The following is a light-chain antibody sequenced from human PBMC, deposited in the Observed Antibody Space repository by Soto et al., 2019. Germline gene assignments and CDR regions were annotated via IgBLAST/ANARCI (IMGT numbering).Light chain of an antibody. Sequence: QSALTQPASVSGSPGQSITISCTGTSSDVGGYNYVSWYQQHPGKAPKLMIYEVSNRPSGVSNRFSGSKSGNTASLTISGLQGEDEADYYCSSYTSSSTPWVFGGGTKVTVL. CDR3: SSYTSSSTPWV. J-gene: IGLJ3*02. V-gene: IGLV2-14*01. CDR2: EVS. CDR1: SSDVGGYNY.